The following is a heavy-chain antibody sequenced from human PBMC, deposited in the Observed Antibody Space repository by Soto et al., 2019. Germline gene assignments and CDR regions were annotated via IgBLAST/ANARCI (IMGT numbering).Heavy chain of an antibody. Sequence: GGSLRLSCAASGFTFSSYAMSWVRQAPGKGLEWVSAISGSGGSTYYADSVKGRFTISRDNSKNTLYLQMNSLRAEDTAVYYCAKDRAPRIAAAGRYNWFDPWGQGTLVTVSS. CDR3: AKDRAPRIAAAGRYNWFDP. J-gene: IGHJ5*02. V-gene: IGHV3-23*01. CDR2: ISGSGGST. CDR1: GFTFSSYA. D-gene: IGHD6-13*01.